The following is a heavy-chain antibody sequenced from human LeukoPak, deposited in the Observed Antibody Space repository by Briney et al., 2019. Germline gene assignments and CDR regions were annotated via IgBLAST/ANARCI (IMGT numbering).Heavy chain of an antibody. CDR3: AKEYYYDRGHNWFDP. CDR2: ISGSGGST. V-gene: IGHV3-23*01. Sequence: PGGSLRLSCAASGFTFSSYAMSWVRQAPGKGLEWVSAISGSGGSTYYADSVKDRFTISRDNSKNTLYLQMNSLRAEDTAVYYCAKEYYYDRGHNWFDPWGQGTLVTVSS. J-gene: IGHJ5*02. CDR1: GFTFSSYA. D-gene: IGHD3-22*01.